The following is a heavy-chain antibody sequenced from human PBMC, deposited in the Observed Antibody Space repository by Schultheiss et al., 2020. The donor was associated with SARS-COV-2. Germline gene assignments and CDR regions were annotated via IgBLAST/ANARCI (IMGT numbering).Heavy chain of an antibody. CDR3: ARGRYSSSWHRGHWFDP. D-gene: IGHD6-13*01. Sequence: ASVKVSCKASGYTFTGYYMHWVRQAPGQGLEWMGWINPNSGGTNYAQKFQGRVTMTTDTSTSTAYMELRSLRSDDTAVYYCARGRYSSSWHRGHWFDPWGQGTLVTVSS. CDR1: GYTFTGYY. CDR2: INPNSGGT. J-gene: IGHJ5*02. V-gene: IGHV1-2*02.